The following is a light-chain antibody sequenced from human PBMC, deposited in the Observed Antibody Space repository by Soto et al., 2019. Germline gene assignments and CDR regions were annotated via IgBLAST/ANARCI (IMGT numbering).Light chain of an antibody. V-gene: IGKV3-15*01. CDR2: DAS. CDR1: QSVSNN. J-gene: IGKJ1*01. Sequence: EILMTQSQATLSVSPGERATLSCRASQSVSNNLAWYQQNPGQAPRLLIYDASTRATGIPARFSGSGSGTEFTLTISGLQSEDFAVYYCQQYNNWPPWTFGQGTKVEIK. CDR3: QQYNNWPPWT.